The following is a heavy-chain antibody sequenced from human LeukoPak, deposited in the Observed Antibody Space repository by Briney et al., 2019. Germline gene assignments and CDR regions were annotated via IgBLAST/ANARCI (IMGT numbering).Heavy chain of an antibody. Sequence: ASVKVSCKASGYTFTGYYMHWVRQAPGQGLEWMGRINPNSGGTNYAQKFQGRVTMTRDTSISTAYMELSRLSSDDTAVYYCATLEPYVGKDAFDIWGQGTMVTVSS. CDR2: INPNSGGT. CDR1: GYTFTGYY. CDR3: ATLEPYVGKDAFDI. V-gene: IGHV1-2*06. D-gene: IGHD1-26*01. J-gene: IGHJ3*02.